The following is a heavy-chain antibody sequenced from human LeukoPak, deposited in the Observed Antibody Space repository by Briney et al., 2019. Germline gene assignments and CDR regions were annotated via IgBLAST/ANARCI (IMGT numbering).Heavy chain of an antibody. Sequence: PGGSLRLSCAASGFTFSSYAMSWVRQAPEKGLEWVSAISGSGGSTYYADSVKGRFTISRDNSKNTLYLQMNSLRAEDTAVYYCAKGGTYYDFWSGYRQFGYWGQGTLVTVSS. D-gene: IGHD3-3*01. CDR3: AKGGTYYDFWSGYRQFGY. J-gene: IGHJ4*02. V-gene: IGHV3-23*01. CDR2: ISGSGGST. CDR1: GFTFSSYA.